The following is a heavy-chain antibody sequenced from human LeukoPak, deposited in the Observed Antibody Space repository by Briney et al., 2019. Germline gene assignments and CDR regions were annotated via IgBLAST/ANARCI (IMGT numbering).Heavy chain of an antibody. J-gene: IGHJ4*02. CDR1: GFTFSSYA. CDR3: AGVSESGWYYFDY. V-gene: IGHV3-30*03. Sequence: GGSLRLSCAASGFTFSSYAMHWVRQAPGEGLEWVAVISYDGSDKYYADSVKGRFSISRDNSKNTLDMQMSSLRDEDTAVYYCAGVSESGWYYFDYWGQGTLVTVSS. CDR2: ISYDGSDK. D-gene: IGHD6-19*01.